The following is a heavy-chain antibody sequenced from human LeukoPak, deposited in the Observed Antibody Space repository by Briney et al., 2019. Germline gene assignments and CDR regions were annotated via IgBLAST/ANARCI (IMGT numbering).Heavy chain of an antibody. Sequence: SETLSHACTVSGGSISSGSYYWSWIRQPAGKGLEWIGRIYTSGSTNYNPSLKSRVTISVDTSKNQFSLKLSSVTAADTAVYYCAREAVVPAAMHYYYYMDVWGKGTTVTISS. V-gene: IGHV4-61*02. CDR1: GGSISSGSYY. D-gene: IGHD2-2*01. CDR3: AREAVVPAAMHYYYYMDV. CDR2: IYTSGST. J-gene: IGHJ6*03.